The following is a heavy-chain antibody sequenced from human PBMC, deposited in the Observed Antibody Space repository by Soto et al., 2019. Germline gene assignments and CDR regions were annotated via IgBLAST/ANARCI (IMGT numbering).Heavy chain of an antibody. J-gene: IGHJ5*02. CDR3: ARVDTPAGTNWFDP. Sequence: KSSETLSLTCTVSGGSVSSGSYYWSWIRQPPGKGLEWIGYIYYSGSTYYNPSLKSRVTISADASKNQFSLNLKSVTAADTAVYYCARVDTPAGTNWFDPWGQGTLVTVSS. CDR2: IYYSGST. D-gene: IGHD1-1*01. V-gene: IGHV4-30-4*08. CDR1: GGSVSSGSYY.